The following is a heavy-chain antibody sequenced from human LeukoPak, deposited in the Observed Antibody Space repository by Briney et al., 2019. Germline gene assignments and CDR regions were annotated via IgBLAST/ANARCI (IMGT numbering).Heavy chain of an antibody. Sequence: GRSLRLPCAASGFTFSSYPMHWVRQAPGKGLEWVAVVSDDGNKKFDADFVKGRFTISRDNSKNTLYLQMNSLRGEDTAVYYCARGQLLLEGYFYYMDVWGEGTTVTVSS. CDR2: VSDDGNKK. V-gene: IGHV3-30-3*01. D-gene: IGHD2-2*01. J-gene: IGHJ6*03. CDR3: ARGQLLLEGYFYYMDV. CDR1: GFTFSSYP.